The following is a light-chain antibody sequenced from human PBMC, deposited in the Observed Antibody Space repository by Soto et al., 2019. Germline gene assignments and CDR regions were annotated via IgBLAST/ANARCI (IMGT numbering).Light chain of an antibody. CDR1: QSIRDN. CDR3: QQYDNWPPGLT. CDR2: GAS. J-gene: IGKJ4*01. Sequence: EIVMTQSPATLSVSPGEGATLSCRASQSIRDNLAWYQQRPGQAPRLLIYGASTRATGIPARFSGSGSGTEFTLTISSLQSEDFAVYYCQQYDNWPPGLTFGGGTKVDI. V-gene: IGKV3-15*01.